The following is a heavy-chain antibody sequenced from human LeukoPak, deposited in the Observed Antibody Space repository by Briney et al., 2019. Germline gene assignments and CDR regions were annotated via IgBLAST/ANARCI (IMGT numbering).Heavy chain of an antibody. Sequence: ASETLSLTCAVYGGSFSGYYWSWIRQPPGKGLEWIGEINHSGSTNYNPSLKSRVTISVDTSKNQFSLKLSSVTAADTAVYYCAGGSGSYYHPLSDYWGQGTLVTVSS. D-gene: IGHD3-10*01. J-gene: IGHJ4*02. V-gene: IGHV4-34*01. CDR3: AGGSGSYYHPLSDY. CDR2: INHSGST. CDR1: GGSFSGYY.